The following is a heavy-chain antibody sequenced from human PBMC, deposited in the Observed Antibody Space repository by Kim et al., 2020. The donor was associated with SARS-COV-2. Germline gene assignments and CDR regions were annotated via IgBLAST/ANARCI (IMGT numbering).Heavy chain of an antibody. CDR1: GGSISSGDYY. CDR3: AREVLWFGESTYGMDV. J-gene: IGHJ6*02. Sequence: SETLSLTCTVSGGSISSGDYYWSWIRQPPGKGLEWIGYIYYSGSTYYNPSLKSRVTISVDTSKNQFSLKLSSVTAADTAVYYCAREVLWFGESTYGMDVWGQGTTVTVSS. CDR2: IYYSGST. V-gene: IGHV4-30-4*01. D-gene: IGHD3-10*01.